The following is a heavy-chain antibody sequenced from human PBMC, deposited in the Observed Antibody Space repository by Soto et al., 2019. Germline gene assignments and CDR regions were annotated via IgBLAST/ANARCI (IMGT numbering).Heavy chain of an antibody. D-gene: IGHD2-2*01. CDR1: GGSFSGYY. CDR2: INHSGST. CDR3: ARVCVVVPVRTSTNWFDP. Sequence: SETLSLTCAVYGGSFSGYYWSWIRQPPGKGLEWIGEINHSGSTNYNPSLKSRVTISVDTSKNQFSLKLSSVTAADTAVYYCARVCVVVPVRTSTNWFDPWGQGTLVTVSS. J-gene: IGHJ5*02. V-gene: IGHV4-34*01.